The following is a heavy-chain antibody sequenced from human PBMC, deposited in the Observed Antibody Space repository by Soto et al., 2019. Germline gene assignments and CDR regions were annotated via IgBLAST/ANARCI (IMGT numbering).Heavy chain of an antibody. CDR2: IKQDGSEK. CDR1: GFTFSSYW. Sequence: EVQLVESGGGLVQPGGSLRLSCAASGFTFSSYWMSWVRQAPGKGLEWVANIKQDGSEKYYVDSVKGRFTISRDNAKNSLYRQMNSLRAEDTAVYYCAREGGLTIFWGTAGYFDLWGRGTLVTVSS. CDR3: AREGGLTIFWGTAGYFDL. J-gene: IGHJ2*01. D-gene: IGHD3-9*01. V-gene: IGHV3-7*01.